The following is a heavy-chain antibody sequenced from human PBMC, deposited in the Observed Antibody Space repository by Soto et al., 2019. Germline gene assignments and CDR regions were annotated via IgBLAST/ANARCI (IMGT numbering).Heavy chain of an antibody. CDR2: INHIGTT. D-gene: IGHD5-12*01. CDR3: VRGRILRLRFGDFDS. V-gene: IGHV4-34*01. CDR1: GGSFTFSGYY. Sequence: SETLSLTCTVYGGSFTFSGYYWSWIRQPPGKGLEWIGEINHIGTTKYNPSLESRVTISLDTSKNHFSLDLTSVTAADTAVYYCVRGRILRLRFGDFDSWGQGTLLTVSS. J-gene: IGHJ4*02.